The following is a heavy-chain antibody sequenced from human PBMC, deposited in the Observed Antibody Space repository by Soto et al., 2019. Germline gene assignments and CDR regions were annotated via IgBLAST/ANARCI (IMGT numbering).Heavy chain of an antibody. CDR1: GYSFTSYW. Sequence: GESLKISCKGSGYSFTSYWISWVRQMPGKGLEWMGRIDPSDSYTNYSPSFQGHVTISADKSISTAYLQWSSLKASDTAMYYRAKVLYDSSGSSDYWGQGTLVTVSS. CDR3: AKVLYDSSGSSDY. CDR2: IDPSDSYT. V-gene: IGHV5-10-1*01. D-gene: IGHD3-22*01. J-gene: IGHJ4*02.